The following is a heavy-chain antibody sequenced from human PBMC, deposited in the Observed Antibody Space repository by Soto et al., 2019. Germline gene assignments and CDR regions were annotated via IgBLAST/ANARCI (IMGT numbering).Heavy chain of an antibody. CDR3: ARRPPNFDY. CDR1: GGSISSSSYY. V-gene: IGHV4-39*01. CDR2: IYYSGST. J-gene: IGHJ4*02. Sequence: SETLSLTWTVAGGSISSSSYYWGWIRQPPGKGLEWIGSIYYSGSTYYNPSLKSRVTISVDTSKNQFSLKLSSVTAADTAVYYCARRPPNFDYWGQGTLVTVSS.